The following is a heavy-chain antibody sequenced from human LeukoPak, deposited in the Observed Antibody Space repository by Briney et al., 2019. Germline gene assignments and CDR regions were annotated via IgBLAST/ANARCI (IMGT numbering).Heavy chain of an antibody. J-gene: IGHJ5*02. CDR2: IYYSGST. V-gene: IGHV4-31*03. D-gene: IGHD6-13*01. CDR3: ARGSIAAAGNWFDP. CDR1: GGSISSGGYY. Sequence: SETLSFTCTVSGGSISSGGYYWSWIRQHPGKGLEWIGYIYYSGSTYYNPSLKSRVTISVDTSKNQFSLKLSSVTAADTAVYYCARGSIAAAGNWFDPWGQGTLVTVSS.